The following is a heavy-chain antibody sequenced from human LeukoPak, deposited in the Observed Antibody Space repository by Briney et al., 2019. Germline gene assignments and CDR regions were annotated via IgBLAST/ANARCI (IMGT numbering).Heavy chain of an antibody. CDR1: GFTFSSYA. Sequence: PGGSLRLSRAASGFTFSSYAMSWVRQAPGKGLEWVSAISGSGGSTYYADSVKGRFTISRDNSKNTLYLQMNSLRAEDTAVYYCAKAAAVAGSSSWFDPWGQGTLVTVSS. CDR2: ISGSGGST. V-gene: IGHV3-23*01. D-gene: IGHD6-19*01. J-gene: IGHJ5*02. CDR3: AKAAAVAGSSSWFDP.